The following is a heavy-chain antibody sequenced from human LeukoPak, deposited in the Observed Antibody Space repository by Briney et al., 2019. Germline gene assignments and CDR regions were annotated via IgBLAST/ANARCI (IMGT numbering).Heavy chain of an antibody. D-gene: IGHD2-2*02. Sequence: ASVKVSCKASRYTFTSYSISCVRQAPGQGLEWMGWISAYNGNTNYAQKLQGRVTMTTDTSTSTAYMELRSLRSDDTAVYYCARDRGCSSTSCYMTGGWFDPWGQGTLVTVSS. CDR2: ISAYNGNT. J-gene: IGHJ5*02. V-gene: IGHV1-18*01. CDR3: ARDRGCSSTSCYMTGGWFDP. CDR1: RYTFTSYS.